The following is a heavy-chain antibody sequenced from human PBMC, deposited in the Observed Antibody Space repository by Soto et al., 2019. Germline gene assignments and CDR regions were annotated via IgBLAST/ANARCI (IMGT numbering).Heavy chain of an antibody. D-gene: IGHD5-12*01. CDR3: AKEIAVAVATPPEY. J-gene: IGHJ4*02. CDR2: ISGSGGET. V-gene: IGHV3-23*01. CDR1: GFIYSIYA. Sequence: EVQLLQSGGGLVQPGGSLRLSCTASGFIYSIYAMAWVRQAPGKGLEWVSAISGSGGETYYADSVKGRSTISRDNSKNTVYLQMTNLRAEDTAVYYCAKEIAVAVATPPEYWGQGTLVTVSS.